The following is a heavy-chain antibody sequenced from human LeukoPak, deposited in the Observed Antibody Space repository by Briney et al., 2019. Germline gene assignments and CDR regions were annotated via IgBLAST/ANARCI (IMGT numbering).Heavy chain of an antibody. V-gene: IGHV4-34*01. Sequence: SETLSLTCGVYGGSFSGYYWSWIRQSPGKGLEWIGEINHSGSTNYNPSLKSRVTISVDTSKNQFSLKLSSVTAADTAVYYCARDSYYYDSSGYYSYFQHWGQGTLVTVSS. J-gene: IGHJ1*01. CDR1: GGSFSGYY. CDR2: INHSGST. CDR3: ARDSYYYDSSGYYSYFQH. D-gene: IGHD3-22*01.